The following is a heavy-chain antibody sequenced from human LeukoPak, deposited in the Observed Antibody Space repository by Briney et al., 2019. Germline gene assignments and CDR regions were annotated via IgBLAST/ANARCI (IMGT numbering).Heavy chain of an antibody. V-gene: IGHV3-21*01. CDR3: AKGSKAVLFTRDHYMDA. CDR1: GFTFSTYN. D-gene: IGHD6-19*01. Sequence: PGGSLRLSCAASGFTFSTYNMNWVRQAPGKGLEWVSSITSSSIHTFYADSVKGRFTISRDNSKNTLYLHMNSLRAEDTAVYFCAKGSKAVLFTRDHYMDAWGKGTTVTISS. CDR2: ITSSSIHT. J-gene: IGHJ6*03.